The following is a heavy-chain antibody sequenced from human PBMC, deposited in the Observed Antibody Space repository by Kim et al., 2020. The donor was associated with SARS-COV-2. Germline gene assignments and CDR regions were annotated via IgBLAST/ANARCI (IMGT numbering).Heavy chain of an antibody. D-gene: IGHD3-22*01. CDR3: ARVVGYDSSGYRFDY. Sequence: SETLSLTCTVSGDSISSGGYYWSWIRQHPGKGLEWIGYIYYSGSTYYNPSLKSRVTISVDTSKNQFSLKLSSVTAADTAVYYCARVVGYDSSGYRFDYWGQGTLVTVSS. J-gene: IGHJ4*02. V-gene: IGHV4-31*03. CDR1: GDSISSGGYY. CDR2: IYYSGST.